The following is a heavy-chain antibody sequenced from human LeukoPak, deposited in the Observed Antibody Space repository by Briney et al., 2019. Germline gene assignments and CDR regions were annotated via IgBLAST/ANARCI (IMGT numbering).Heavy chain of an antibody. D-gene: IGHD3-10*01. CDR2: ISGSGGST. Sequence: EWVSAISGSGGSTYYADSVKGRFTISRDNSKNTLYLQMNSLRAEDTAVYYCATTVRGYMDVWGKGTTVTVSS. CDR3: ATTVRGYMDV. J-gene: IGHJ6*03. V-gene: IGHV3-23*01.